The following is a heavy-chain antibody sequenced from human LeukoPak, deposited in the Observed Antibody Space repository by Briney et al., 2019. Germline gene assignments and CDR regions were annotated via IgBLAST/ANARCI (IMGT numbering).Heavy chain of an antibody. Sequence: GGSLRLSCAASGFTFSSYNMNWVRQAPGKGLEWVSSISSSDSYIYYADSVKGRFTISRDNAKNSLFLQMNSLRAEDTAVYYCARDQTPFYWGQGSLVTVSS. CDR2: ISSSDSYI. D-gene: IGHD2-15*01. CDR1: GFTFSSYN. V-gene: IGHV3-21*01. J-gene: IGHJ4*02. CDR3: ARDQTPFY.